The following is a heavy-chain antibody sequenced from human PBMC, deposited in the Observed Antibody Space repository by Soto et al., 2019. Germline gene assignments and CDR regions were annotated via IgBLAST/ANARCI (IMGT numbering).Heavy chain of an antibody. Sequence: PGGSLRLSCAASGFTFSDYYMSWIRQAPGKGLEWVSYISSSSSYTNYADSVKGRFTISRDNAKNSLYLQMNSLRAEDTAVYYCARESNSRDGYNTEYFDYWGQGTLVTVSS. D-gene: IGHD3-22*01. CDR2: ISSSSSYT. CDR1: GFTFSDYY. V-gene: IGHV3-11*06. J-gene: IGHJ4*02. CDR3: ARESNSRDGYNTEYFDY.